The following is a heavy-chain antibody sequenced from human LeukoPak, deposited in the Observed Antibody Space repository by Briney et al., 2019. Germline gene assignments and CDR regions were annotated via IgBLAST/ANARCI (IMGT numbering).Heavy chain of an antibody. CDR3: ARLSSNYYDTTGYPDY. CDR1: GGSISSNY. Sequence: SETLSLTCTVSGGSISSNYWTWIRQPPGKGLEWIGSIYYSGRSYYNPSLQSRVTISVDASQNQISLRLTSVTAADTATYYCARLSSNYYDTTGYPDYWGQGTLVTVSS. D-gene: IGHD3-22*01. J-gene: IGHJ4*02. V-gene: IGHV4-59*12. CDR2: IYYSGRS.